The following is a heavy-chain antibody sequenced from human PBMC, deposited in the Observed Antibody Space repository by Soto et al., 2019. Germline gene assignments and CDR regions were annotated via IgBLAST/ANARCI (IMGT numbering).Heavy chain of an antibody. CDR1: GFTFTTYW. CDR2: INSDGTTT. D-gene: IGHD5-12*01. V-gene: IGHV3-74*01. J-gene: IGHJ4*02. Sequence: EVQLVESGGGLVQPGGSLRLSCAASGFTFTTYWMHWVRQAPGKGLMWVSRINSDGTTTNYADSVKGRFTISRDNAKNTVDLQMDSLRPEDTAVYYCARVPTGGYDWNWGQGTLVTVSS. CDR3: ARVPTGGYDWN.